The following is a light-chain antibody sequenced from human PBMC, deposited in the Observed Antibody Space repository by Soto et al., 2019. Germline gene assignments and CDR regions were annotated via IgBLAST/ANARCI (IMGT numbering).Light chain of an antibody. J-gene: IGLJ1*01. CDR1: SSDVGGXXX. CDR2: EVT. Sequence: QSVLTQPASVSGSPGQSITISCTGTSSDVGGXXXXXXXXXXXXXXXXXXIYEVTNRPSGVSHRFSGSKSGNTASLTISGLQAEDEADYYCTSYTTTSTYVFGTGTKVTVL. V-gene: IGLV2-14*01. CDR3: TSYTTTSTYV.